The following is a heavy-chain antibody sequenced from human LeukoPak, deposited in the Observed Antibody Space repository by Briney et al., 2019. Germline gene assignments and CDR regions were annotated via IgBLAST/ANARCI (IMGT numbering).Heavy chain of an antibody. CDR3: ARSDQLKWFGDPRRPYYYGMDV. J-gene: IGHJ6*02. CDR2: IYPGDSDT. V-gene: IGHV5-51*01. Sequence: GESLKISCKGSGYSFTSYWIAWVRQMPGKGLEWMGIIYPGDSDTGYSPSFQGQVSISADKSFSTAYLQWSSLKASDTAMYYCARSDQLKWFGDPRRPYYYGMDVWGQGTTVTVSS. D-gene: IGHD3-10*01. CDR1: GYSFTSYW.